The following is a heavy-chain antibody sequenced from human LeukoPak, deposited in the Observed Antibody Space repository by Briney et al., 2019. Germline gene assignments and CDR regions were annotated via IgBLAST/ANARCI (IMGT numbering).Heavy chain of an antibody. D-gene: IGHD6-19*01. Sequence: ASVKVSCKASGYTFTSYYMHWVRQAPGQGLEWMAIINPSGGSTSYAQKFQGRVTMTRDTSTSTAYMELSSLRSEDTAVYYCAGIDSSGWGDLAGMDVWGQGTTVTVSS. CDR3: AGIDSSGWGDLAGMDV. V-gene: IGHV1-46*01. J-gene: IGHJ6*02. CDR2: INPSGGST. CDR1: GYTFTSYY.